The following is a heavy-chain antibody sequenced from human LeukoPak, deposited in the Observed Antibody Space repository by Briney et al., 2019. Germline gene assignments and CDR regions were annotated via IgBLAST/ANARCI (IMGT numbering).Heavy chain of an antibody. CDR1: GDTFSSYA. CDR2: IIPIFGTA. Sequence: ASVKVSCKASGDTFSSYAISWVRQAPGQGLEWMGGIIPIFGTANYAQKFQGRVTITADESTSTAYMELSSLRSEDTAVYYCARTLAYCGGDCYNWFDPWGQGTLVTVSS. J-gene: IGHJ5*02. CDR3: ARTLAYCGGDCYNWFDP. V-gene: IGHV1-69*13. D-gene: IGHD2-21*02.